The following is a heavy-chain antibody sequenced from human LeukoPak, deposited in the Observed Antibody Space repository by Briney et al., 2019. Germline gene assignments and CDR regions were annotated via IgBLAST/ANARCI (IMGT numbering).Heavy chain of an antibody. D-gene: IGHD4-17*01. J-gene: IGHJ6*03. CDR2: IYYSGST. Sequence: SETLSLTCTVSGGSISSSSYYWGWIRRPPGKGLEWIGSIYYSGSTYYNPSLKSRVTISVDTSKNQFSLKLSSVTAADTAVYYCARPSYGDYRLNYYYYMDVWGKGTTVTVSS. CDR1: GGSISSSSYY. CDR3: ARPSYGDYRLNYYYYMDV. V-gene: IGHV4-39*01.